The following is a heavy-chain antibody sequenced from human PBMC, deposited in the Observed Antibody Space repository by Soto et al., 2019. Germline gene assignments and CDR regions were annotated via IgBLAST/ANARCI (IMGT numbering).Heavy chain of an antibody. CDR2: INAGNGNT. Sequence: ASVKVSCKASGYTFTGYYIHWVRQAPGQGLEWMGWINAGNGNTKYSQKFQGRVTITRDTSASTAYMELSSLRSEDTAVYYCARGLVVFTDYWGQGTLVTVSS. D-gene: IGHD3-22*01. CDR1: GYTFTGYY. CDR3: ARGLVVFTDY. V-gene: IGHV1-3*01. J-gene: IGHJ4*02.